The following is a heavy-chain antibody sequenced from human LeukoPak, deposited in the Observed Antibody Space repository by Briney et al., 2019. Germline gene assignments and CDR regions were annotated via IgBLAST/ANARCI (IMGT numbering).Heavy chain of an antibody. Sequence: ASVKVSCKASGYTFTSYYIHWVRQAPGQGLEWMGIIDPTGGTTNYAQKFQGRVTVTRDTSTSNVYTELSSLRSEDTAVYYCARAEAYGDYDYWGQGTLVTVSS. J-gene: IGHJ4*02. D-gene: IGHD4-17*01. CDR3: ARAEAYGDYDY. CDR2: IDPTGGTT. CDR1: GYTFTSYY. V-gene: IGHV1-46*01.